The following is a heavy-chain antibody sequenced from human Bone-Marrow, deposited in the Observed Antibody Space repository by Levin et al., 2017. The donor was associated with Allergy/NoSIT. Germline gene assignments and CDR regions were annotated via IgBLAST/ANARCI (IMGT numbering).Heavy chain of an antibody. D-gene: IGHD4-23*01. Sequence: PGGSLRLSCAASGFPVSDAWMHWVRQAPGKGLEWVGRIKRKTDGGTTAYAVSVRGRFTISTDYSENTVSLQMNSLKTDDTALYYCATDDYGGNWGQGTQVTVSS. CDR3: ATDDYGGN. V-gene: IGHV3-15*01. J-gene: IGHJ4*02. CDR2: IKRKTDGGTT. CDR1: GFPVSDAW.